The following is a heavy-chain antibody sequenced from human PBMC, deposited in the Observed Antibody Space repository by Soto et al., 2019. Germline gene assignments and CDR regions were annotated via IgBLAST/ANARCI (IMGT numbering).Heavy chain of an antibody. J-gene: IGHJ5*02. V-gene: IGHV1-18*01. CDR3: ARVPHYDILTGYSWFDP. CDR1: RYTFTSYG. D-gene: IGHD3-9*01. Sequence: ASVKVSCKESRYTFTSYGISWVRQATGQRLEWMGWISAYNGNTNYAQKLQGRVTMTTDTSTSTAYMELRSLRSDDTAVYYCARVPHYDILTGYSWFDPWGQGTLVTVSS. CDR2: ISAYNGNT.